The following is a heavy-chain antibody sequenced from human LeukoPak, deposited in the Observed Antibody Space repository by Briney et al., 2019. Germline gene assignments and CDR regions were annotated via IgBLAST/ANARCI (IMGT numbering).Heavy chain of an antibody. J-gene: IGHJ5*02. Sequence: GGSLRLSCAASGFTFSSYWMHWVRQAPGKGLVWVSRINSDGSSASYADSVKGRFTISRDNAKNTLYLQMNSLRAEDTAVYYCASGDIYYDSSGYYHWGQGTLVTVSS. CDR2: INSDGSSA. D-gene: IGHD3-22*01. CDR1: GFTFSSYW. V-gene: IGHV3-74*01. CDR3: ASGDIYYDSSGYYH.